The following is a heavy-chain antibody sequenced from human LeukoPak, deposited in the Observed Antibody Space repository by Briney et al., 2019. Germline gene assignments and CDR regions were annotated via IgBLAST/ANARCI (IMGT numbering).Heavy chain of an antibody. J-gene: IGHJ4*02. Sequence: SETLSLTCAVYGGSFSGYYWSWIRQPPGKGLEWIGEINHSGSTNYNPSLKSRVTISVGTSKNRFSLKLSSVTAADTAVYYCASGGNTNFDYWGQGTLVTVSS. CDR2: INHSGST. V-gene: IGHV4-34*01. D-gene: IGHD4-23*01. CDR1: GGSFSGYY. CDR3: ASGGNTNFDY.